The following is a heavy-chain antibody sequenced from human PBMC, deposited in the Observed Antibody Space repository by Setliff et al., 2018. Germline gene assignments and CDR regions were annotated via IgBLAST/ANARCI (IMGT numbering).Heavy chain of an antibody. CDR1: GYTFSAYY. V-gene: IGHV1-2*02. J-gene: IGHJ5*02. CDR3: ARATRDIGGWYYEYNWFDP. CDR2: INPHSGGT. Sequence: ASVKVSCKASGYTFSAYYIHWVRQAPGQGLEWMGWINPHSGGTNFPQTFQGRVTMTRDTSINTAYMELSTLTSDDTAVYFCARATRDIGGWYYEYNWFDPWGQGTLVTVSS. D-gene: IGHD6-19*01.